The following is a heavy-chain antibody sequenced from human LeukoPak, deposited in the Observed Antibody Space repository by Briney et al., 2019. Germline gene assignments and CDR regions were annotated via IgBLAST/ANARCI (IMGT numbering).Heavy chain of an antibody. CDR1: GGSISSYY. D-gene: IGHD5-12*01. CDR2: IYTSGST. J-gene: IGHJ5*02. CDR3: ARGYEWLRPYTPFDP. V-gene: IGHV4-4*07. Sequence: SETLSLTCTVSGGSISSYYWSWIRQPAGKGLEWIGRIYTSGSTNYNPSLKSRVTMSVDTSKNQFSLKLSSVTAADTAVYYCARGYEWLRPYTPFDPWGQGTLVTVSS.